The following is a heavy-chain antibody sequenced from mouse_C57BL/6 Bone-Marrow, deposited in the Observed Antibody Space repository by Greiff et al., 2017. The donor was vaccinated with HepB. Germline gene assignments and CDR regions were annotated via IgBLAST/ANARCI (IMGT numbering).Heavy chain of an antibody. D-gene: IGHD2-4*01. J-gene: IGHJ3*01. CDR2: IHPNSGST. Sequence: VQLQQPGAELVKPGASVKLSCKASGYTFTSYWMQWVKQRPGQGLEWIGMIHPNSGSTNYNEKFKSKATLTVDKSSSTAYMQLSSLTSEDSAVYYCARTIYYDYGWFAYWGRGTLVTVSA. CDR1: GYTFTSYW. CDR3: ARTIYYDYGWFAY. V-gene: IGHV1-64*01.